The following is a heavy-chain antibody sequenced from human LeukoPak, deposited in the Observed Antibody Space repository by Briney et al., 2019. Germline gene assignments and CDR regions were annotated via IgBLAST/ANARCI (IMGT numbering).Heavy chain of an antibody. J-gene: IGHJ6*02. CDR1: GGSFSGYY. CDR2: INHSGST. CDR3: ARAPYCTNGVCYYYGMDA. V-gene: IGHV4-34*01. D-gene: IGHD2-8*01. Sequence: SETLSLTCAVYGGSFSGYYWSWIRQPPGKGLEWIGEINHSGSTNYNPSLKSRVTISVDTSKNQFSLKLSSVTAADTAVYYCARAPYCTNGVCYYYGMDAWGQGTTVTVSS.